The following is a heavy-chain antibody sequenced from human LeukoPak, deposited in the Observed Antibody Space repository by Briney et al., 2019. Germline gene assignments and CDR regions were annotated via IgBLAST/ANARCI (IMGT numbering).Heavy chain of an antibody. CDR2: IYYSGTT. CDR1: AGSITSSRCY. CDR3: ARHNPFFDS. V-gene: IGHV4-39*01. Sequence: SETLSLTCTVSAGSITSSRCYWGWIRQPPGKGLEWIGGIYYSGTTYYNPSLKSRVAISVDTSKNQFSLKLNSVTAADSAVYYCARHNPFFDSWGQGTLVTVSS. J-gene: IGHJ4*02.